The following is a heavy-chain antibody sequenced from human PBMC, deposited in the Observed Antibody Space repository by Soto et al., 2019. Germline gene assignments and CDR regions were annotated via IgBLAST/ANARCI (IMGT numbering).Heavy chain of an antibody. CDR2: IWYVGSTK. Sequence: GGSLRLSCAASGFTFSSYGMHWVRQAPGKGLEWVAVIWYVGSTKYDADSVKGRFTISRDNSKNTMYLQMNSLRAEDTAVYYCARGGITIFGVVIKGYAFDIWGQGTMVTVSS. V-gene: IGHV3-33*01. CDR3: ARGGITIFGVVIKGYAFDI. D-gene: IGHD3-3*01. CDR1: GFTFSSYG. J-gene: IGHJ3*02.